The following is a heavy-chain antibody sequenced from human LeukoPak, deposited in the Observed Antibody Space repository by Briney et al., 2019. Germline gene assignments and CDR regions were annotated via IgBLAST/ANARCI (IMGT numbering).Heavy chain of an antibody. CDR2: IYYSGST. V-gene: IGHV4-61*10. J-gene: IGHJ4*02. CDR1: GGSISSGSYY. Sequence: PSETLSLTCTVSGGSISSGSYYWSWIRQPAGEGLEWIGYIYYSGSTDYNPSLKSRVTISVETSKNQFSLKLTSVTAADTAVYYCARDTVTTGFDYWGQGTPVTVSS. D-gene: IGHD4-11*01. CDR3: ARDTVTTGFDY.